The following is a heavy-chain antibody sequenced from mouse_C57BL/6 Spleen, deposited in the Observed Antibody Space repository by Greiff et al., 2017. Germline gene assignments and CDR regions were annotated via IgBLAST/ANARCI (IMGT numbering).Heavy chain of an antibody. Sequence: EVHLVESEGGLVQPGSSMKLSCTASGFTFSDYYMAWVRQVPEKGLEWVANINYDGSSTYYLDSLKSRFIISRDNAKNILYLQMSSLKSEDTATYYCARDPGDYDGYFDYWGQGTTLTVSS. CDR2: INYDGSST. V-gene: IGHV5-16*01. CDR3: ARDPGDYDGYFDY. CDR1: GFTFSDYY. D-gene: IGHD2-4*01. J-gene: IGHJ2*01.